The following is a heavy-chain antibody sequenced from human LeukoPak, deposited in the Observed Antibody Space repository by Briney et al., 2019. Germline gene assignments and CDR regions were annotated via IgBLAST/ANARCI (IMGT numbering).Heavy chain of an antibody. J-gene: IGHJ4*02. D-gene: IGHD2-15*01. CDR2: ISYDGSNK. CDR3: ARKLPRIVVVGLDH. CDR1: GFTFISYA. V-gene: IGHV3-30*04. Sequence: GGSLRLSCAASGFTFISYAMHWVRQAPGKGLEWVAVISYDGSNKSYADSVKGRFTISRDNSKNTVYLQVNSLRAEDTAVYYCARKLPRIVVVGLDHWGQGTLVTVSS.